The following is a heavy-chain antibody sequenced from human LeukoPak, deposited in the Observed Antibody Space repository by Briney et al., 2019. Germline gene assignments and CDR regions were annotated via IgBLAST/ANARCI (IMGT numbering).Heavy chain of an antibody. V-gene: IGHV4-59*08. Sequence: SETLSLTCTVSGGSISYYYWSWIRQPPGKGLEWIGHIYHSGSTNYNPSFKSRVTISVETSKNHFSLELSSVTAADTAVYYCVRHAATRHNYGMDVWGRGTTVTVSS. D-gene: IGHD2-15*01. J-gene: IGHJ6*02. CDR3: VRHAATRHNYGMDV. CDR2: IYHSGST. CDR1: GGSISYYY.